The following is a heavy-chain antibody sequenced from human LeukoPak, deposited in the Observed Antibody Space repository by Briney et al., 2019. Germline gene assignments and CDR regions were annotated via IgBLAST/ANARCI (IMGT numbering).Heavy chain of an antibody. D-gene: IGHD3-10*01. V-gene: IGHV4-39*07. CDR2: IYHSGST. Sequence: SETLSLTCTVSGGSISSSSYYWGWIRQPPGKGLEWIGEIYHSGSTNYNPSLKSRVTISVDKSKNQFSLKLSSVTAADTAVYYCAAKDYGSGSYYKDDYWGQGTLVTVSS. J-gene: IGHJ4*02. CDR1: GGSISSSSYY. CDR3: AAKDYGSGSYYKDDY.